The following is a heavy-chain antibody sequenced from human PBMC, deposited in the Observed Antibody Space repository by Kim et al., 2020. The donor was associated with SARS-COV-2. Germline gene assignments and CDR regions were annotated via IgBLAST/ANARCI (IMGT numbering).Heavy chain of an antibody. J-gene: IGHJ1*01. CDR3: APSAFYDNSGRAGYFHR. V-gene: IGHV3-33*08. CDR1: GFNFNYYG. CDR2: IWYDGSKE. D-gene: IGHD3-22*01. Sequence: GGSLRLSCAASGFNFNYYGMNWVRQAPGKGLEWVAVIWYDGSKEYYADSVKGRFTISRDNSKNTLYLQMNSLRTEDTAVYYCAPSAFYDNSGRAGYFHRWGQGTLVTVSS.